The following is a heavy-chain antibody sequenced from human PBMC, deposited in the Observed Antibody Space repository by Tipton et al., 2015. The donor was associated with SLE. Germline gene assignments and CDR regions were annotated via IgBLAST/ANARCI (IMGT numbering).Heavy chain of an antibody. J-gene: IGHJ4*02. Sequence: KPTETLTLTCTFSGFSLSTGGMSVSWIRQPPGKALEWLGRIDWDNDKFYSTSLKTRLTISKDTSKNQVALAMINMDSADTATYYCARIRAVAGPWYFFDYWGQGALVTVSS. CDR3: ARIRAVAGPWYFFDY. V-gene: IGHV2-70*16. CDR1: GFSLSTGGMS. CDR2: IDWDNDK. D-gene: IGHD6-19*01.